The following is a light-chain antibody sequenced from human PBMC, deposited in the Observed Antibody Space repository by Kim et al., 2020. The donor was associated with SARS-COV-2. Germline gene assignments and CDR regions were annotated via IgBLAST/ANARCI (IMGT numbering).Light chain of an antibody. CDR3: LQHNNYPLT. V-gene: IGKV1-17*03. Sequence: ASVGYRVTITCRASQGIRNYLAWFQQKPGKGPKRLIYAASSLQSGVPSRFSGSGSGTEFTLTISSLQPEDFATYYCLQHNNYPLTFGQGTRLEIK. J-gene: IGKJ5*01. CDR2: AAS. CDR1: QGIRNY.